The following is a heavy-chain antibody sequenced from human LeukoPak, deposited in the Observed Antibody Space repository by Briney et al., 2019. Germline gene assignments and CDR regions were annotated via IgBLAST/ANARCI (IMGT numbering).Heavy chain of an antibody. CDR2: MNPNSGNT. CDR1: GYTFTSYD. J-gene: IGHJ3*02. V-gene: IGHV1-8*01. D-gene: IGHD3-22*01. Sequence: GASVKVSCKASGYTFTSYDINWVRQATGQGLEWMGWMNPNSGNTGNAQKFQGRVTMTRNTSTSTAYMELSSLRSEDTAVYYCATDRAVVTRGLKAFDIWGQGTMVTVSS. CDR3: ATDRAVVTRGLKAFDI.